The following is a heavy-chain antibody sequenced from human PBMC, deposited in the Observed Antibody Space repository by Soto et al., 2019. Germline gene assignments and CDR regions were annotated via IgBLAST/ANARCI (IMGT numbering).Heavy chain of an antibody. J-gene: IGHJ4*02. V-gene: IGHV1-69*13. CDR1: GGTFSSYA. CDR3: ARGYGSGSYYSQTLDY. CDR2: IIPIFGTA. D-gene: IGHD3-10*01. Sequence: SVKVSGTASGGTFSSYAISWVRQAPGQRLEWMGGIIPIFGTANYAQKFQGRVTITADESTSTAYMELSSLRSEDTAVYYCARGYGSGSYYSQTLDYWGQGTLVTVSS.